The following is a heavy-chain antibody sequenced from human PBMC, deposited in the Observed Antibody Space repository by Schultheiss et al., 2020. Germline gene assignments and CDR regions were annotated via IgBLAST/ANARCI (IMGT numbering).Heavy chain of an antibody. Sequence: SGPTLVKPTQTLTLTCTFSGFSLSTSGVGVGWIRQPPGKALEWLALIYWNDDKRYSPSLSSRLTITKDASRNQVVLTMTNVDPVDTATYYCAYFSGRSLGVYWGQGTLVTVSS. J-gene: IGHJ4*02. CDR2: IYWNDDK. V-gene: IGHV2-5*01. CDR3: AYFSGRSLGVY. D-gene: IGHD2-15*01. CDR1: GFSLSTSGVG.